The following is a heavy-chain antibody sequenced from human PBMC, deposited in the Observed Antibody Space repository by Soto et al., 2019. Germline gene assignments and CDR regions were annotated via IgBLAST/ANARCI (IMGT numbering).Heavy chain of an antibody. D-gene: IGHD6-19*01. CDR3: ARAERGQCLVDY. CDR1: GFTFSSYA. Sequence: QVQLVESGGGVVQPGRSLRLSCAASGFTFSSYAMHWVRQAPGKGLEWVAVISYDGSNKYYADSVKGRFTISRDNSKNTLYGEMNSLRAEDTAVYCCARAERGQCLVDYWGQGTLVTVSS. CDR2: ISYDGSNK. V-gene: IGHV3-30-3*01. J-gene: IGHJ4*02.